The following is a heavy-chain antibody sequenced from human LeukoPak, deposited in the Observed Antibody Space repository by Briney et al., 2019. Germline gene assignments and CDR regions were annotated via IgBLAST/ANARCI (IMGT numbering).Heavy chain of an antibody. J-gene: IGHJ4*02. CDR3: ARDDAGLLDY. Sequence: ASVKVSCKASGGTFSSYAISWVRQAPGQGLEWMGGIIPVFGTANYAQKFQGRVTITADESTSTAYMELSSLRSEDTAVYYCARDDAGLLDYWGQGTLVTVSS. D-gene: IGHD2-15*01. V-gene: IGHV1-69*13. CDR2: IIPVFGTA. CDR1: GGTFSSYA.